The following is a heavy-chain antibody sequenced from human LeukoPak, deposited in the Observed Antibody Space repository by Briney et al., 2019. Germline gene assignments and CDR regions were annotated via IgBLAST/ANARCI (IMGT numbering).Heavy chain of an antibody. V-gene: IGHV3-53*01. CDR3: DFWSGYRRGSSGMDV. D-gene: IGHD3-3*01. Sequence: GGSLRLSCAASGFTVSSQYMSWVRQPPGKGREWVSVIYSGGSTYYADSVKGRFTISRDNSKNTLYLQMNSLRAEDTAVYYCDFWSGYRRGSSGMDVWGQGTTVTVSS. J-gene: IGHJ6*02. CDR2: IYSGGST. CDR1: GFTVSSQY.